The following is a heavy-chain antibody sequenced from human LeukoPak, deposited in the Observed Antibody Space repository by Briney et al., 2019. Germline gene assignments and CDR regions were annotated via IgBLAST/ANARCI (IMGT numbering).Heavy chain of an antibody. V-gene: IGHV4-31*03. J-gene: IGHJ4*02. D-gene: IGHD4-17*01. CDR3: ALTGMTTVTSLDY. CDR1: GGSISSGGYY. Sequence: TSQTLSLTCTVSGGSISSGGYYWNWIRQHPGKGLEWIGYIYYSGSTYYNPSLKSRVTISVDTSKNQFSLKLSSVTAADTAVYYCALTGMTTVTSLDYWGQGTLVTVSS. CDR2: IYYSGST.